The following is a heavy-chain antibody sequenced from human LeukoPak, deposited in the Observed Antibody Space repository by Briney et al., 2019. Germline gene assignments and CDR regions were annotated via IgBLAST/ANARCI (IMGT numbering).Heavy chain of an antibody. D-gene: IGHD5-12*01. J-gene: IGHJ4*02. Sequence: GGSLRLSCAASGFTFGSYSMNWVRQAPGKGLEWVSSISSSSSYIYYADSVKGRFTISRDNAKNSLYLQMNSLRAEDTAVYYCARDLGKLRFDYWGQGTLVTVSS. CDR1: GFTFGSYS. V-gene: IGHV3-21*01. CDR3: ARDLGKLRFDY. CDR2: ISSSSSYI.